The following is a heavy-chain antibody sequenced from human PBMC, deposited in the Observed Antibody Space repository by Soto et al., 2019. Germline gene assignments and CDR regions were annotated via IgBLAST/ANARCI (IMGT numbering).Heavy chain of an antibody. D-gene: IGHD2-15*01. Sequence: ASVKVSCKASGGTFSSYTISWVRQAPGQGLEWMGRIIPILGIANYAQKFQGRVTITADKSTSTAYMELSSLRSEDTAVYYCARVPCSGGSCYSVVWFDPRGQGTLVTVSS. CDR3: ARVPCSGGSCYSVVWFDP. CDR2: IIPILGIA. J-gene: IGHJ5*02. V-gene: IGHV1-69*02. CDR1: GGTFSSYT.